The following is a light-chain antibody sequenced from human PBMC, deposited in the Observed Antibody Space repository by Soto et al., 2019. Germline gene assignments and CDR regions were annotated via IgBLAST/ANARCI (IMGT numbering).Light chain of an antibody. CDR2: DVN. J-gene: IGLJ1*01. V-gene: IGLV2-11*01. Sequence: QSVLTQPRSVSGSPGQSVTMSCIGTNSDIGGYNYVSWYRQYPGKAPKVVIYDVNKRPSGVPDRFSGSKSANTASLTISGLQAEDEADYYCCSYAGSYTFVFGTGTKVTVL. CDR1: NSDIGGYNY. CDR3: CSYAGSYTFV.